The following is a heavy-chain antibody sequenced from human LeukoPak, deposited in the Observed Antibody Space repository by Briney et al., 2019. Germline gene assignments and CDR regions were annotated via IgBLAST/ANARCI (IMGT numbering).Heavy chain of an antibody. CDR1: GFTFSSYS. V-gene: IGHV3-74*01. CDR3: VTQGNWT. CDR2: INTDGSSP. D-gene: IGHD1-1*01. Sequence: GGSLRLSCAASGFTFSSYSMNWVRQAPGKGLVWVSRINTDGSSPTYAASVKGRFTISRDNAKNTLYLQMNSLTAEDTAVYYCVTQGNWTXGQGTLVTVSS. J-gene: IGHJ4*02.